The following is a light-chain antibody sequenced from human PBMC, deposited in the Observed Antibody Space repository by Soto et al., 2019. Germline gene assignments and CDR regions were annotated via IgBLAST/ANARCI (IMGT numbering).Light chain of an antibody. CDR3: QQYGSSPRT. CDR1: QSLLHSNGFHY. V-gene: IGKV2-28*01. CDR2: LTS. Sequence: DIVMTQSPLSLPVTPGEPASISCRSSQSLLHSNGFHYLEWYLQKPGQSPQLLFYLTSVRASGVPHRFSGSGSGTDFTLTISRLEHEDFAVYYCQQYGSSPRTLGQGTKVDIK. J-gene: IGKJ1*01.